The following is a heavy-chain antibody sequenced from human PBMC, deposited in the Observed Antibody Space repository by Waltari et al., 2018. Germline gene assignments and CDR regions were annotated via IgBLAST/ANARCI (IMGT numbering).Heavy chain of an antibody. V-gene: IGHV3-9*01. J-gene: IGHJ4*02. D-gene: IGHD2-2*01. CDR2: ISFSSGTV. CDR3: AKGALGLFQLLSPLHY. Sequence: EVQLVESGGDLVQPGGSLRLSCAISGISFEEYGMHWVRQAPGKCLEWVSGISFSSGTVGYANSVKGRFTISRDNAKNSLYLQMDSLRPEDTAFYYCAKGALGLFQLLSPLHYWGQGTLVTVSS. CDR1: GISFEEYG.